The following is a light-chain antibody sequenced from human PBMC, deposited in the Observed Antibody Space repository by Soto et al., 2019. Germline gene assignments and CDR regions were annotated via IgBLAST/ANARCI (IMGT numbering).Light chain of an antibody. CDR3: CSYAGSSSVV. CDR2: EGS. Sequence: QSALTQPASVSGSPGQSITIYCTGTSSDVGSYNLVSWYQQHPGKAPKLMIYEGSKRPSGVSNRFSGSKSGNTASLTISGVQAEDEADYYCCSYAGSSSVVFGGGTKLTVL. V-gene: IGLV2-23*01. CDR1: SSDVGSYNL. J-gene: IGLJ2*01.